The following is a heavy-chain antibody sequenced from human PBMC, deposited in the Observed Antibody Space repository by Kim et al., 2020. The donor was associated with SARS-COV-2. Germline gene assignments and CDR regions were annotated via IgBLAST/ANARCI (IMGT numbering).Heavy chain of an antibody. J-gene: IGHJ4*02. CDR3: ARNYGYGSGSFYSY. Sequence: NPSLKSRVAIAVDPSKNQFSRKLSSVTAADTAVYYCARNYGYGSGSFYSYWGQGILVTVSS. D-gene: IGHD3-10*01. V-gene: IGHV4-4*09.